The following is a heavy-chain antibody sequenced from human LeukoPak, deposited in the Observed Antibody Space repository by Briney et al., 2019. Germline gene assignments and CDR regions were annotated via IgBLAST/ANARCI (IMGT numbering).Heavy chain of an antibody. CDR1: GYTFTSYG. Sequence: ASVKVSCKASGYTFTSYGISWVRQAPGQGLEWMGIINPSGGSTSYAQKFQGRVTMTRDTSTSTVYMELSSLRSEDTAVYYCARALRLRYFDWSPGDYWGQGTLVTVSS. D-gene: IGHD3-9*01. J-gene: IGHJ4*02. CDR2: INPSGGST. CDR3: ARALRLRYFDWSPGDY. V-gene: IGHV1-46*01.